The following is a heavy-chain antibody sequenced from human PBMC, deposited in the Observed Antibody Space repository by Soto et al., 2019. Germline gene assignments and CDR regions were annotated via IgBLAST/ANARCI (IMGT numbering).Heavy chain of an antibody. D-gene: IGHD3-10*01. J-gene: IGHJ6*02. CDR1: GGSISSYY. V-gene: IGHV4-59*01. CDR2: IYYSGST. CDR3: ARERVTRDSFLWFGEGSSQPYYSCMDF. Sequence: PSETLSLTCTVSGGSISSYYWSWIRQPPGKGLEWIGYIYYSGSTNYNPSLKSRVTISVDTSKNQFSLKLSSVTAADTAVYYSARERVTRDSFLWFGEGSSQPYYSCMDFWGQGTRGTLSS.